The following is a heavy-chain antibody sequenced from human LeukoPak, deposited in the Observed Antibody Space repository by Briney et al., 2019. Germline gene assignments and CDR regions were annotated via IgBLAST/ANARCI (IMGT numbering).Heavy chain of an antibody. J-gene: IGHJ6*02. D-gene: IGHD4-17*01. Sequence: GGSLRLSCAASKFIFSNYWMTWVRQAPGKGLEWVASIKQDGSEKYYVDSARGRFTISRDNAKSSLYLQMNSLRDKDTAVYFCASSTVTTDEPFYYGMDVWGQGTTVTVSS. CDR1: KFIFSNYW. CDR2: IKQDGSEK. V-gene: IGHV3-7*01. CDR3: ASSTVTTDEPFYYGMDV.